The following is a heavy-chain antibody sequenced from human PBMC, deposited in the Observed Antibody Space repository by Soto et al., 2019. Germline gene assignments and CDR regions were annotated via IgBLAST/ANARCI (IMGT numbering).Heavy chain of an antibody. CDR3: MKEGHASAHYYDSSGYYNYYFDY. D-gene: IGHD3-22*01. CDR1: GFTFSTYA. CDR2: ITNNGGST. V-gene: IGHV3-64D*06. J-gene: IGHJ4*02. Sequence: PGGSLRLSCSASGFTFSTYAMHWVRQAPGKGLEYVSVITNNGGSTYYADSVKGRFTISRDNSKNTLYLQMSGLRAEDTAVYYCMKEGHASAHYYDSSGYYNYYFDYWGQGTLVTVSS.